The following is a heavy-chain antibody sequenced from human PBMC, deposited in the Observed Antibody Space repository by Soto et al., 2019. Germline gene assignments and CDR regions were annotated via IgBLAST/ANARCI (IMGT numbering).Heavy chain of an antibody. Sequence: SETLSLTCTVSGGSIRSYFWSWIRQAPGKRLEWIGYIYHNGNTNYNPSLKSRLTLSVDTSSNQLSLKLKSVTAADAAVYYCAVTGPAGLWGRGTLVTVSS. V-gene: IGHV4-59*01. CDR3: AVTGPAGL. J-gene: IGHJ2*01. CDR1: GGSIRSYF. CDR2: IYHNGNT. D-gene: IGHD2-8*02.